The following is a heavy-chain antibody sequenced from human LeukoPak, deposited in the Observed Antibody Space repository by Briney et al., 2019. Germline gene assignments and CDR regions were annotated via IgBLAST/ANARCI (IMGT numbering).Heavy chain of an antibody. CDR3: AREGITMVRGIANWFDP. V-gene: IGHV4-59*12. D-gene: IGHD3-10*01. J-gene: IGHJ5*02. Sequence: SETLSLTCTVSGDSLISNYWSWIRQPPGKGLEWIGYIYHSGSTNYNPSLKSRVTISVDKSKNQFSLKLSSVTAADTAVYYCAREGITMVRGIANWFDPWGQGTLVTVSS. CDR2: IYHSGST. CDR1: GDSLISNY.